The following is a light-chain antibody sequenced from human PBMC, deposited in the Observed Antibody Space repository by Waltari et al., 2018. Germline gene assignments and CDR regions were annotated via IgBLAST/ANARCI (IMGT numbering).Light chain of an antibody. J-gene: IGLJ2*01. V-gene: IGLV1-44*01. CDR3: VSWDDSLNGEI. CDR2: NND. CDR1: NSNIERNT. Sequence: QSVVTQPPSASGTPGQRVAISCSGSNSNIERNTVPWYQHVPGTAPKLLIYNNDQRPSVFPDRFSGSKSDFSASLAISGLQAEDEGDYYCVSWDDSLNGEIFGGGTRLTVL.